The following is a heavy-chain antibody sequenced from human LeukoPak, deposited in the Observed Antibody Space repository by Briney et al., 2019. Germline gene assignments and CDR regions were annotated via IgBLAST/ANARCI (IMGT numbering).Heavy chain of an antibody. J-gene: IGHJ1*01. CDR1: GGTFSSYA. D-gene: IGHD3-22*01. Sequence: SVKVSCKASGGTFSSYANSWVRQAPGQGLEWMGGIIPIFGTANYAQKFQGRVTITTDESTSTAYMELSSLSSEDTAVYYCATPGVHYDPSGYYPFQHWGQGTLVTVSS. CDR2: IIPIFGTA. CDR3: ATPGVHYDPSGYYPFQH. V-gene: IGHV1-69*05.